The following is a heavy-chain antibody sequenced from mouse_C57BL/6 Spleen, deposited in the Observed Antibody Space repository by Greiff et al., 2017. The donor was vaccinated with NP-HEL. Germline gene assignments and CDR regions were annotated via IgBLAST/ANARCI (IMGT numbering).Heavy chain of an antibody. CDR1: GYTFTSYW. Sequence: QVQLQQPGAELVKPGASVKMSCKASGYTFTSYWITWVKQRPGQGLEWIGDLYPGSGSTNYNEKFKSKATLTVDTSSSTAYMQLSSLTSEDSSVYYCARLPYYYGSSYDAMDYWGQGTSVTVSS. V-gene: IGHV1-55*01. CDR2: LYPGSGST. J-gene: IGHJ4*01. D-gene: IGHD1-1*01. CDR3: ARLPYYYGSSYDAMDY.